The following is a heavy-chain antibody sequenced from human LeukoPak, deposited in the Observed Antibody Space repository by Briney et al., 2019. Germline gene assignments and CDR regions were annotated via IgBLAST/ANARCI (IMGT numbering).Heavy chain of an antibody. D-gene: IGHD5-18*01. CDR3: ARDRATGWIQQWQSYYYYGMDV. CDR2: INSDGSST. J-gene: IGHJ6*02. Sequence: GGSLRLSCAASGFTFSSYWMHWVRQAPGKGLVWVSRINSDGSSTSYADSVKGRFTISRDNAKNTLYLQMNSLRAEDTAVYYCARDRATGWIQQWQSYYYYGMDVWGQGTTVTVSS. V-gene: IGHV3-74*01. CDR1: GFTFSSYW.